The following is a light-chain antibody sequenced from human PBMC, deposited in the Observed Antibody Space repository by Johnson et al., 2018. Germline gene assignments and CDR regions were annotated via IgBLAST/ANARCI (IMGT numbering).Light chain of an antibody. CDR3: GTWDSSLSAGNA. J-gene: IGLJ1*01. V-gene: IGLV1-51*02. CDR2: ENN. CDR1: SSNIGNNY. Sequence: QSVLTQPPSVSAAPGQKVTISCSGSSSNIGNNYVSWYQQLPGTAPKLLIYENNKRPSGIPDRFSGSKSGTSATLGITGLQTGDEADYYCGTWDSSLSAGNAFRTGTKVPVL.